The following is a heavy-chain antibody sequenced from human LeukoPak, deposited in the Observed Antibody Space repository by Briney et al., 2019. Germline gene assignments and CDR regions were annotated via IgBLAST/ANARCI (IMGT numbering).Heavy chain of an antibody. V-gene: IGHV3-23*01. D-gene: IGHD3-22*01. Sequence: GASLRLSCAASGFTFSSYAMSWVRQAPGKGLEWVSAISGSGGSTYYADSVKGRFTISRDNSKNTLYPQMNSLRAEDTAVYYCAKDVAMIVVVTDYWGQGTLVTVSS. CDR2: ISGSGGST. J-gene: IGHJ4*02. CDR1: GFTFSSYA. CDR3: AKDVAMIVVVTDY.